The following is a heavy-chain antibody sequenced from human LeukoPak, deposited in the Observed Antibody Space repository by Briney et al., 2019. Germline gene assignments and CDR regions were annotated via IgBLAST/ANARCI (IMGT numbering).Heavy chain of an antibody. D-gene: IGHD2-15*01. Sequence: ASVTVSCTASGYTFTSYYMHWVRQAPGQGLEWMGIINPSGGSTSYAQKFQGRVTMTRDTSTSTAYMELSSLRSEDTAVYYCARDLSRDCSWGQGTLVTVSS. CDR1: GYTFTSYY. J-gene: IGHJ4*02. CDR3: ARDLSRDCS. CDR2: INPSGGST. V-gene: IGHV1-46*01.